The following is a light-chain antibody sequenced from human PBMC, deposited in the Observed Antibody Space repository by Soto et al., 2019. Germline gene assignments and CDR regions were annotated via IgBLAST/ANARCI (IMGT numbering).Light chain of an antibody. CDR1: SSNIGNNY. J-gene: IGLJ3*02. CDR2: DNN. V-gene: IGLV1-51*01. CDR3: ASWDSSLSVAV. Sequence: QSVLTQPPSVSAAPGQKVTISCSGSSSNIGNNYVSWYQQLPGTAPKLLIYDNNKRPSGIPDRFSGSKSGTSATLGITGLQTGDEADYYCASWDSSLSVAVFGGGTKVTVL.